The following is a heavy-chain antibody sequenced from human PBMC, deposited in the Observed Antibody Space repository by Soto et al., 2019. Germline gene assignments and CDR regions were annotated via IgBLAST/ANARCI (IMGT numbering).Heavy chain of an antibody. Sequence: QVQLQESGPGLVKPSQTLSLTCTVSGGSISSGDYYWSWIRQPPGKGLEWIGYIYYSGSTHYNPSLKSPVTTSVATSKTQFSLQLRSVTSADTAVYYCSRASPVVTAVWAQGTTFTVSS. D-gene: IGHD5-18*01. CDR1: GGSISSGDYY. V-gene: IGHV4-30-4*01. CDR2: IYYSGST. CDR3: SRASPVVTAV. J-gene: IGHJ6*02.